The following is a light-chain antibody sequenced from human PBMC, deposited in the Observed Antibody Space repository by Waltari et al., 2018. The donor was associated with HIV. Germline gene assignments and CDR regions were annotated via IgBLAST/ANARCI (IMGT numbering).Light chain of an antibody. V-gene: IGLV1-47*01. CDR1: SSNIGRNY. J-gene: IGLJ3*02. CDR2: RHN. Sequence: QSVLTQPPSASGTPGQRVTISCSGSSSNIGRNYVYSYQQHPGTTPQLLIYRHNRRPAGVPDRFSGSKSGTSACLAISGLRSEDEADYYCAAWDDSLSGWVFGGGTKLTVL. CDR3: AAWDDSLSGWV.